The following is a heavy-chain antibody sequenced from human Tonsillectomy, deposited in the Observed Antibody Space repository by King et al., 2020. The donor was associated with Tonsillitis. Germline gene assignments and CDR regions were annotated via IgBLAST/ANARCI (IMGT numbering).Heavy chain of an antibody. CDR3: ARGGAVPGPYYYYYSGMDV. D-gene: IGHD2-2*01. V-gene: IGHV4-30-4*07. CDR1: GGSISSGGYS. Sequence: VQLQESGPGLVKPSQTLSLTCAVSGGSISSGGYSWSWIRQPPGKGLEWIGYIYYSGSTYYNPSLKSRVTISVDTSKNQFSLKLSSVTAADTAVYYCARGGAVPGPYYYYYSGMDVWGQGTTVTVSS. J-gene: IGHJ6*02. CDR2: IYYSGST.